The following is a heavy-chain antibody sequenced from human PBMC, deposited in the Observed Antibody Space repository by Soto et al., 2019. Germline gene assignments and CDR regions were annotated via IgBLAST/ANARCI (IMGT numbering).Heavy chain of an antibody. D-gene: IGHD3-22*01. J-gene: IGHJ4*02. CDR2: INPSGGST. CDR1: GYTFTSYY. Sequence: ASVKVSCKASGYTFTSYYMHWVRQAPGQGLEWMGIINPSGGSTRCAQKFQGRVTMTRDTSTSTVYMELSSLRSEDTAVYYCARGLIYDSSGYYFDYWGQGTLVTVSS. V-gene: IGHV1-46*01. CDR3: ARGLIYDSSGYYFDY.